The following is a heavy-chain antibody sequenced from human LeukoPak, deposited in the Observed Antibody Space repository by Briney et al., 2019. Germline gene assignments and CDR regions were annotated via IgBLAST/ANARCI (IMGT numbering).Heavy chain of an antibody. CDR3: ARDHRYSSSWSNYFDY. CDR1: GGSISSHY. D-gene: IGHD6-13*01. CDR2: IYYSGST. V-gene: IGHV4-59*11. J-gene: IGHJ4*02. Sequence: SETLSLTCTVSGGSISSHYWSWIRQPPGKGLEWIGYIYYSGSTNYNPSLKSRVTISVDTSKNQFSLKLSSVTAADTAVYYCARDHRYSSSWSNYFDYWGQGTLVTVSS.